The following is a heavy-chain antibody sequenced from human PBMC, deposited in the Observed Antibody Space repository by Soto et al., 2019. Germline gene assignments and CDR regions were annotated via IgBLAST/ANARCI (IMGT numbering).Heavy chain of an antibody. CDR1: GGTFSSYA. Sequence: GASVKVSCKASGGTFSSYAISWVRQAPGQGLEWMGGIIPIFGTANYAQKFQGRVTITADKSTRTAYMELSSLRSEDTAVYYCARVRIAVAGSQGVFDYWGQGTLVTVSS. CDR2: IIPIFGTA. V-gene: IGHV1-69*06. D-gene: IGHD6-19*01. J-gene: IGHJ4*02. CDR3: ARVRIAVAGSQGVFDY.